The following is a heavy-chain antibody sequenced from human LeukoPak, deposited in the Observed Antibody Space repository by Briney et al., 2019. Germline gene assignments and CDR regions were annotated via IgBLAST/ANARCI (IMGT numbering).Heavy chain of an antibody. Sequence: PSETLSLTCTVSGGSIGSYYWSWIRQPPGKGLEWIGYIYYSGSTNYNPSLKSRVTISVDTSKNQFSLKLSSVTAADTAVYYCARQAYSSSYDYWGQGTLVTVSS. CDR1: GGSIGSYY. CDR2: IYYSGST. J-gene: IGHJ4*02. CDR3: ARQAYSSSYDY. V-gene: IGHV4-59*01. D-gene: IGHD6-13*01.